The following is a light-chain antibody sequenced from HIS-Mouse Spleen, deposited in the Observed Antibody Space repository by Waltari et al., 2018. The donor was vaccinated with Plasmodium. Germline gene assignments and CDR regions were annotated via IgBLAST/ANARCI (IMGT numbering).Light chain of an antibody. V-gene: IGLV2-14*03. CDR3: SSYTSSSTLV. CDR2: DVS. CDR1: SSDVGGYNY. Sequence: QSALTQPASVSGSPGQSITISCTGTSSDVGGYNYVSWYQQHPGKAPKLMIYDVSIRPSGVSNRFSGAKSGNTASRTISALQAEDEADYYCSSYTSSSTLVFGGGTKLTVL. J-gene: IGLJ2*01.